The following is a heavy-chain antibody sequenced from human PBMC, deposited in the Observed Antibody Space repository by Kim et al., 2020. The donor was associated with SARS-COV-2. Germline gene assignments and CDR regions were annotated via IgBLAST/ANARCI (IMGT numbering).Heavy chain of an antibody. CDR2: ISWNSGII. D-gene: IGHD6-19*01. V-gene: IGHV3-9*02. Sequence: GGSLRLSCAASGFTSVDYAMHWVRQAPGKSLEWVSGISWNSGIIGYADSVKGRFTGSRDNAKNSLYLQMNSLRAEDTALYYCAKDVTMYSSGWFGPWGQGSLVSVSS. CDR3: AKDVTMYSSGWFGP. CDR1: GFTSVDYA. J-gene: IGHJ5*02.